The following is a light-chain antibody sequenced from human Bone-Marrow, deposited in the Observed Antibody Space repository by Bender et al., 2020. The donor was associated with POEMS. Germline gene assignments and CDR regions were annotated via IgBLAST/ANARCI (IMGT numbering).Light chain of an antibody. CDR1: SIGRNP. V-gene: IGLV1-44*01. CDR2: ADD. Sequence: QSVLTQPPSASGTPGQRVTISCSGGSIGRNPIKWYQQLPGTARLVIYADDRRPSGVPNRFSASKSGSSASLAISGLQSEDAADYYCSTWDDRLNAWLFGGGTKLTVL. CDR3: STWDDRLNAWL. J-gene: IGLJ3*02.